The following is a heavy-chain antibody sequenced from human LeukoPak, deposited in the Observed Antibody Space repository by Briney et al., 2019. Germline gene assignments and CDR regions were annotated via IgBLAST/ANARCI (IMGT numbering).Heavy chain of an antibody. CDR1: GFTFSSYS. D-gene: IGHD3-16*01. V-gene: IGHV3-30*03. Sequence: GGSLRLSCAASGFTFSSYSTHWVRQAPGKGLEWVAVISYDGSNKYNVDSVKGRFTISRDNSKSTLYLQMNSLRAEDTAVYYCARGGRGVWGSLDYWGQGTLVTVSS. CDR3: ARGGRGVWGSLDY. J-gene: IGHJ4*02. CDR2: ISYDGSNK.